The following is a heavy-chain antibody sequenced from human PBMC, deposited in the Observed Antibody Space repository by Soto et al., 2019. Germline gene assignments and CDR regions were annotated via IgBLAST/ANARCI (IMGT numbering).Heavy chain of an antibody. CDR2: ISYDGSNK. CDR3: AKVFCSSTSCYRNYYYGMDV. V-gene: IGHV3-30*18. D-gene: IGHD2-2*01. Sequence: GGSLRLSCAASGFTFSSYGMHWVRQAPGKGLEWVAVISYDGSNKYYADSVKGRFTISRDNSKNTLYLQMNSLRAEDTAVYYCAKVFCSSTSCYRNYYYGMDVWGQGTTVTVSS. CDR1: GFTFSSYG. J-gene: IGHJ6*02.